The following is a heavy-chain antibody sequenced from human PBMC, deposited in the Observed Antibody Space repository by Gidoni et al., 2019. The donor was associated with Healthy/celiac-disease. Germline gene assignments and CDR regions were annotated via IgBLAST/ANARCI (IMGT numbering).Heavy chain of an antibody. CDR1: GGSISSSSYY. D-gene: IGHD3-10*01. CDR2: IYYSGST. Sequence: QLQLQESGPGLVKPSETLSLTCTVSGGSISSSSYYWGWIRQPPGKGLEWIGSIYYSGSTYYNPSLKSRVTISVDTSKNQFSLKLSSVTAADTAVYYCALRGGDGSGSFWYYYYYYGMDVWGQGTTVTVSS. V-gene: IGHV4-39*01. CDR3: ALRGGDGSGSFWYYYYYYGMDV. J-gene: IGHJ6*02.